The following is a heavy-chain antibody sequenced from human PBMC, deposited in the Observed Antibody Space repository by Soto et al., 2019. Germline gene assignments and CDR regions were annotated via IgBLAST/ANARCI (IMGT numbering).Heavy chain of an antibody. D-gene: IGHD3-3*01. J-gene: IGHJ5*02. CDR2: MHVNTDST. CDR1: GFAFTTND. Sequence: QVQLVQSGAEVRTPGSALPVSCKAIGFAFTTNDIHWVRQAPGQRLEWMGWMHVNTDSTDSAEGFEGRLLMTWNTSISTAYLELTGLTSKYTAVYYCAREVVEVASIRLDPWGQGTHVTVS. CDR3: AREVVEVASIRLDP. V-gene: IGHV1-8*02.